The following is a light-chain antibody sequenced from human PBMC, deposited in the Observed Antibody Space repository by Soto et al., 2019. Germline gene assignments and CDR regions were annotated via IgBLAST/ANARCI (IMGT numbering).Light chain of an antibody. CDR2: EVS. Sequence: QSALTQPASVSGSPGQSITVSCTGTSNDIGSEIYVSWYQQYPGKVPKLMIYEVSHRPSGVSNRFSGSKSGNTASLTISGLQDEDEADYYCSSHTSRSTDYVFGSGTKVTVL. CDR1: SNDIGSEIY. V-gene: IGLV2-14*01. CDR3: SSHTSRSTDYV. J-gene: IGLJ1*01.